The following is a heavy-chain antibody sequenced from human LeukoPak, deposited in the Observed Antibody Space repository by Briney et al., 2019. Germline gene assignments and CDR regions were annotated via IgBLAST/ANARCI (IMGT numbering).Heavy chain of an antibody. J-gene: IGHJ4*02. CDR2: INSDGSST. Sequence: GGSLRLSCAASGFTFSSYWMHWVRQPPGKGLVWVSRINSDGSSTSNADSVKGRFTISRDNAKNTLYLQMNSLRAEDTAVYYCASLPPGAFDYWGQGTLVTVSS. CDR1: GFTFSSYW. V-gene: IGHV3-74*01. CDR3: ASLPPGAFDY.